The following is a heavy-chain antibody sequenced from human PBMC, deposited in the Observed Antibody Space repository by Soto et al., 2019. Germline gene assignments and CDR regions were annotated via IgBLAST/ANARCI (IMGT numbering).Heavy chain of an antibody. CDR2: IYYSGST. V-gene: IGHV4-59*01. Sequence: SETLSLTCTVSGGSISRYYWSWIRQPPGKGLEWIGYIYYSGSTNYNPSLKSRVTISVDTSKNQFSLKLSSVTAADTAVYYCARDRLVAVAGTGNYYYYGMDVWGQGTTVTVSS. D-gene: IGHD6-19*01. J-gene: IGHJ6*02. CDR3: ARDRLVAVAGTGNYYYYGMDV. CDR1: GGSISRYY.